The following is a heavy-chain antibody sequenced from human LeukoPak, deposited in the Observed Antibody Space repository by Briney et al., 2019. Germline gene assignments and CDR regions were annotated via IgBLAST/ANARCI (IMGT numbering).Heavy chain of an antibody. V-gene: IGHV4-39*01. CDR2: IYYSGST. CDR1: GGSISSSSYY. D-gene: IGHD2-2*01. Sequence: SETLSLTCTVSGGSISSSSYYWGWIRQPPGKGLEWIGSIYYSGSTYYNPSLKSRVTISVDTSKNQFSLKLSSVTAADTAVYYCARGEGDCSSTSCYGYFGYWGQGTLVTVSS. CDR3: ARGEGDCSSTSCYGYFGY. J-gene: IGHJ4*02.